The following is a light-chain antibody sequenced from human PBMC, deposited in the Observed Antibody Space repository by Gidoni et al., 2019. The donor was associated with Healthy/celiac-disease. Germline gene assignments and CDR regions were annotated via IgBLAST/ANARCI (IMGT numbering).Light chain of an antibody. CDR3: QQSYSTLT. J-gene: IGKJ3*01. V-gene: IGKV1-39*01. Sequence: DIQMSQSPSSLSASVGDRVTITCRASQSISSYLNWYQQKPGKALKLLIYAASSLQSGVPSRFSGSGSGTDFTLTISRLQPEDFATYYCQQSYSTLTFGPGTKVDIK. CDR1: QSISSY. CDR2: AAS.